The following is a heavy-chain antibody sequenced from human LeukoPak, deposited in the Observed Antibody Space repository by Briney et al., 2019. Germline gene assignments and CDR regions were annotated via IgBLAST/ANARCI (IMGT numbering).Heavy chain of an antibody. J-gene: IGHJ4*02. CDR3: ASGLYDYVWGSYRPDDY. CDR2: IIPIFGTA. V-gene: IGHV1-69*13. D-gene: IGHD3-16*02. Sequence: ASVTVSCTASGGTFSSYAISWVRQAPGQGLEWMGGIIPIFGTANYAQKFQGRVTITADESTSTAYMELSSLRSEDTAVYYCASGLYDYVWGSYRPDDYWGQGTLVTVSS. CDR1: GGTFSSYA.